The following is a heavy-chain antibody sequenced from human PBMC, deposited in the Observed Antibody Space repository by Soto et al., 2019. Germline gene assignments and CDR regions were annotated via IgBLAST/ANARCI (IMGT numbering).Heavy chain of an antibody. CDR2: ISGGSDFI. D-gene: IGHD2-21*01. CDR3: PRIPLTAATHYAY. J-gene: IGHJ4*02. V-gene: IGHV3-21*01. Sequence: EVQLVESGGGLVKPGGSLRLSCEASGFAFSNFAMNWVRQAPGKGLEWVSSISGGSDFIYYTDSVKGRFTISRDNAKNPLSRKMPGRGADTPAFYYCPRIPLTAATHYAYWGTGPLVPVPS. CDR1: GFAFSNFA.